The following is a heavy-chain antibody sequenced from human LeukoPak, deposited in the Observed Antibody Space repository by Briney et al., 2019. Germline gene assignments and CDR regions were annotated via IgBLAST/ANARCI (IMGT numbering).Heavy chain of an antibody. CDR1: GGSISTSNYY. V-gene: IGHV4-39*01. J-gene: IGHJ4*02. D-gene: IGHD3-10*01. CDR2: IYYSGST. CDR3: DGSGSYPYDY. Sequence: SETLSLTCTVSGGSISTSNYYWGWIRQPPGKGLEWIGSIYYSGSTYYNPSLKSRVTISVDTSKNQFSLKLSSVTAADTAVYYCDGSGSYPYDYWGQGTLVTVSS.